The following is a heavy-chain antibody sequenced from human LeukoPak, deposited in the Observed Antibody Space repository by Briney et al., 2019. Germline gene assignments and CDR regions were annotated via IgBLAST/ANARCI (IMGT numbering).Heavy chain of an antibody. J-gene: IGHJ4*02. V-gene: IGHV3-13*01. CDR3: ARDRPHSGYDFDY. CDR2: IESPRDI. CDR1: GFDVKSHD. D-gene: IGHD5-12*01. Sequence: GGSLRLSCAASGFDVKSHDIHWVRQPIGKGLEWVSSIESPRDIYYAGSVKGRFTISREDAENSLYLQMNSLRVDDTAIYYCARDRPHSGYDFDYWGQGTLVTVSS.